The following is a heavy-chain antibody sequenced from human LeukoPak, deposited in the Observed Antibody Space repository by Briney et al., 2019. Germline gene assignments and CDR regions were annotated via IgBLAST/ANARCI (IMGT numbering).Heavy chain of an antibody. V-gene: IGHV4-4*02. CDR3: ARDLAVAGTNYFDF. J-gene: IGHJ4*02. D-gene: IGHD6-19*01. CDR2: VFHSGST. CDR1: GDSISSNEW. Sequence: SETLSLTCSVSGDSISSNEWWSWVRQPPGKGLEWIGEVFHSGSTNFNPSLKSRITISIDKSKNQFSLEVTSVTAADTAIYYCARDLAVAGTNYFDFWGQGVLVTVSS.